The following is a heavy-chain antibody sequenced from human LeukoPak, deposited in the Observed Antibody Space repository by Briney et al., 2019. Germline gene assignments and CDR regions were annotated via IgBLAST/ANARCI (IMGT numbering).Heavy chain of an antibody. CDR3: ARDTLGEGEDTNYAVYYFNY. CDR2: IKQEGNEK. Sequence: GGSLRLSCEAPGFTFNTYSMNWARQAPGKGLEWLANIKQEGNEKYYVDSVKGRFTISRDNAKNSLDLQMNSLRAEDTAVYYCARDTLGEGEDTNYAVYYFNYWGQGTVVTVSS. D-gene: IGHD1-7*01. CDR1: GFTFNTYS. V-gene: IGHV3-7*01. J-gene: IGHJ4*02.